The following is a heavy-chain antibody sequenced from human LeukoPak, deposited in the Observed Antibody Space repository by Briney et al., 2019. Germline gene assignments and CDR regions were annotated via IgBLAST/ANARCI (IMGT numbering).Heavy chain of an antibody. V-gene: IGHV3-48*03. CDR3: ARDMGVSEYDY. Sequence: GGSLRLSCAASGFTFSSYEMNWVRQAPGKGLEWVSYISSSGSTIYYADSVKGRFTISRDNAKNSLYLQMNSLRAEDTAVYYCARDMGVSEYDYWGQGTLVTVSS. CDR2: ISSSGSTI. D-gene: IGHD3-16*01. CDR1: GFTFSSYE. J-gene: IGHJ4*02.